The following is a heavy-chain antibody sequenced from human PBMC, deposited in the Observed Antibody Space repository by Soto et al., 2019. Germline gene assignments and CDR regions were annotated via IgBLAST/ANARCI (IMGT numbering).Heavy chain of an antibody. CDR3: ASDVDTAKVTGY. Sequence: SVKVSCKASGGTFSSYAISWVRQAPGQGLEWMGGIIPIFGTANYAQKFQGRVTITADESTSTAYMELSSLRSEDTAVYYCASDVDTAKVTGYWGQGTLVTVSS. CDR1: GGTFSSYA. J-gene: IGHJ4*02. CDR2: IIPIFGTA. V-gene: IGHV1-69*13. D-gene: IGHD5-18*01.